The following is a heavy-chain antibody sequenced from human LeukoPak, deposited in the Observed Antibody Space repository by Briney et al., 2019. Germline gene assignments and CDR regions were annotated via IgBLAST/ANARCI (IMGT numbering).Heavy chain of an antibody. D-gene: IGHD4-17*01. J-gene: IGHJ6*03. Sequence: SETLSLTCTVSGGSIINHYWSWVRQPAVKGLEWIGRIHSSGSTNYNPSLKSRVTMSVDTSKNQFSLKLNSVTAADTAVYHCAREVGPVTTSLYYYYMDVWGTGTTVTVSS. CDR3: AREVGPVTTSLYYYYMDV. CDR2: IHSSGST. CDR1: GGSIINHY. V-gene: IGHV4-4*07.